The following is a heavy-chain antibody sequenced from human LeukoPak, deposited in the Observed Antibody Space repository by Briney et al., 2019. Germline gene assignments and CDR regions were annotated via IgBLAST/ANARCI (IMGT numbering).Heavy chain of an antibody. J-gene: IGHJ4*02. D-gene: IGHD3-22*01. CDR1: GGSFSGYY. V-gene: IGHV4-34*01. CDR2: INHSGST. Sequence: PSETLSLTCAVYGGSFSGYYWSWIRQPPGKGLEWIGEINHSGSTNYNPSLKSRVTISVDTSKNQFSLKLSSVTAADTAVYYCARGDSSGYYLWWGQGTLVTVSS. CDR3: ARGDSSGYYLW.